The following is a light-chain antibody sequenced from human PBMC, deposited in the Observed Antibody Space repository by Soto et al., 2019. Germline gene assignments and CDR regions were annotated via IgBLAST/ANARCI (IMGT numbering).Light chain of an antibody. CDR3: GTWDSSLSAVV. CDR1: SSNSGKNY. Sequence: QSVLTQPPSVSAAPGQKVTISCSGSSSNSGKNYVSWYQQLPGTAPKLLIYDNNKRPSGIPDRFSGSKSGTAATLGITGLQTGDEADYYCGTWDSSLSAVVFGGGTKLTVL. J-gene: IGLJ2*01. V-gene: IGLV1-51*01. CDR2: DNN.